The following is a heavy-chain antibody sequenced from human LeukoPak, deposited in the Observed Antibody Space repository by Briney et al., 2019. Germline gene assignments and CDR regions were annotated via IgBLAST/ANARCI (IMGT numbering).Heavy chain of an antibody. V-gene: IGHV3-48*03. J-gene: IGHJ6*02. CDR3: ARDSEGYVMDV. CDR2: ISNSGSTI. Sequence: GGSLRLSCAASGFTFSSYEMNWVRQAPGKGLEWVSYISNSGSTIKYADSVKGRFTISRDNAKNSLYLQMNSLRAEVTAVYYCARDSEGYVMDVWGQGTTVAVSS. CDR1: GFTFSSYE.